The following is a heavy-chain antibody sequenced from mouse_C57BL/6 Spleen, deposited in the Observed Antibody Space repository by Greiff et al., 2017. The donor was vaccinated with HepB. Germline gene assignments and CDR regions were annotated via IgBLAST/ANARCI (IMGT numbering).Heavy chain of an antibody. CDR1: GYTFTSYW. V-gene: IGHV1-69*01. J-gene: IGHJ1*03. CDR2: IDPSDSYT. D-gene: IGHD4-1*01. Sequence: QVQLQQPGAELVMPGASVKLSCKASGYTFTSYWMHWVKQRPGQGLEWIGEIDPSDSYTNYNQKFKGKSTLTVDKSSSTAYMQLSSLTSEDSAVYYCASPLGRPSYWYFDVWGTGTTVTVSS. CDR3: ASPLGRPSYWYFDV.